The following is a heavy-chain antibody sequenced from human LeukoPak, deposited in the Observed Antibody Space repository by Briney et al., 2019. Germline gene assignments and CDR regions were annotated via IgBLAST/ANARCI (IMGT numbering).Heavy chain of an antibody. Sequence: PGGSLRLSCAASGFTFDDYGMSWVRQAPGKGLEWVSGINWNGGSTGYADSVKGRFIISRANARNPLYLQMNNLRAEDTAVYYCARPRGCGSARCNNFDYWGQGTLVTVSS. V-gene: IGHV3-20*04. D-gene: IGHD2-2*01. CDR3: ARPRGCGSARCNNFDY. J-gene: IGHJ4*02. CDR1: GFTFDDYG. CDR2: INWNGGST.